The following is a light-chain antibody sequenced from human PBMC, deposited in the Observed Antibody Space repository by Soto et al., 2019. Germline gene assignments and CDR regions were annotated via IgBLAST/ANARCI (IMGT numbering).Light chain of an antibody. CDR2: DAS. CDR1: QSVNSNY. CDR3: QQYGTSLSLT. V-gene: IGKV3-20*01. Sequence: EIVLMQSPGTLSLSPGERATLSCRASQSVNSNYLAWYQLKPVQAPRLVIYDASRRATGIPDRFSGSGSGTDFTLTISRLEPEDFAVYYCQQYGTSLSLTFGGGTKVEIK. J-gene: IGKJ4*01.